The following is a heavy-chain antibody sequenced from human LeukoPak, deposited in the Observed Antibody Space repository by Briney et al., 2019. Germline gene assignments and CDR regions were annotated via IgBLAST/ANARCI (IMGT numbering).Heavy chain of an antibody. J-gene: IGHJ4*02. D-gene: IGHD2-2*02. V-gene: IGHV3-7*05. CDR3: ASIYGDY. CDR2: IKPDGNEQ. Sequence: GSLRLSCAASGFTFSSYWMTWVRQAPGKGLEWVANIKPDGNEQHYVDSVKGRFTISRDNAKNSLYLQVDSLRAEDTAVYYCASIYGDYWGQGTLVTVSS. CDR1: GFTFSSYW.